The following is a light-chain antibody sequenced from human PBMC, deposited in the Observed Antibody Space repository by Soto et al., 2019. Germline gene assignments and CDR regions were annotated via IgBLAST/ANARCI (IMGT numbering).Light chain of an antibody. CDR3: QQYDSSPF. Sequence: EIVLTQSPGTLSLSPGERATLSCRASQSVSSSYLAWYQQKPGQAPRLLIYGASSSTTGIPDRFSGSGSATDFTRTISRLEPEDFAVYYCQQYDSSPFFGQGTKLEIK. V-gene: IGKV3-20*01. CDR1: QSVSSSY. CDR2: GAS. J-gene: IGKJ2*01.